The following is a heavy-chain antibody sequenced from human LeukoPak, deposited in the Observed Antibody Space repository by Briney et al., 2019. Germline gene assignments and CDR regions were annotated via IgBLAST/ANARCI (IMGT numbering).Heavy chain of an antibody. D-gene: IGHD4/OR15-4a*01. Sequence: PGGSLRLSCAASGFTFSSYDMHWVPQATGKGLEWVSAIGTSGDTYYPGPVKGRFTISRENAKNFFYLQMNSLRAGDTAVYYCARSLGAFDAFDIWGQGTMVTVSS. CDR1: GFTFSSYD. V-gene: IGHV3-13*01. J-gene: IGHJ3*02. CDR3: ARSLGAFDAFDI. CDR2: IGTSGDT.